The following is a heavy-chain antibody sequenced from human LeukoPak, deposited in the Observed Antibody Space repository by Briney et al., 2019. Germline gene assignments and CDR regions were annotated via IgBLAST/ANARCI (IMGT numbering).Heavy chain of an antibody. V-gene: IGHV1-69*04. J-gene: IGHJ4*02. D-gene: IGHD3-22*01. CDR1: GGTLSSYA. CDR3: AGSYDSSGFFDY. CDR2: IIPILGIA. Sequence: SVKVSCKASGGTLSSYAISWVRQAPGQGLEWMGRIIPILGIANYAQKFQGRVTITADKSTSTAYMELSSLRSEDTAVYYCAGSYDSSGFFDYWGQGTLVTVSS.